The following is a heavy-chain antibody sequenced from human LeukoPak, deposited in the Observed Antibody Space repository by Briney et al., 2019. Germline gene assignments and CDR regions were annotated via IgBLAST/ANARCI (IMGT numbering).Heavy chain of an antibody. CDR1: GGTFSNYG. CDR2: IFLRIRAP. CDR3: ARGSSGSHTFDD. D-gene: IGHD1-26*01. J-gene: IGHJ4*02. V-gene: IGHV1-69*06. Sequence: GASVRVSCKSSGGTFSNYGFTWVRQAPGQGLEWMGVIFLRIRAPPYAQGFQDRMTITADRSANTTYLDLTGLTSDDTAVYYCARGSSGSHTFDDWGQGTLVVVSA.